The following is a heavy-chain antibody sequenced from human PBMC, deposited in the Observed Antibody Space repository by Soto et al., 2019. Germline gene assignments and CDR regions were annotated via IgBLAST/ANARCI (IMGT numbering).Heavy chain of an antibody. CDR1: GYTFTGYY. CDR3: ARRAGVGIAVAGKGEDSCDC. D-gene: IGHD6-19*01. V-gene: IGHV1-2*02. Sequence: QVQLVQSGAEVKKPGASVKVSCKASGYTFTGYYMHWARQAPGQGLEWMGWINPNSGGTNYAQKFQGRVTMTRDTSISTAYMELSRLRSDDTAVYYCARRAGVGIAVAGKGEDSCDCWGQGTLVTVSS. J-gene: IGHJ4*02. CDR2: INPNSGGT.